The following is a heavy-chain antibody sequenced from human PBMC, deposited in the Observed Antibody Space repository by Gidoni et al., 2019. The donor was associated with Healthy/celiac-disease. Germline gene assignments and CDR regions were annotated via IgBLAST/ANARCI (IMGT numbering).Heavy chain of an antibody. CDR3: ASRTAAGSNWFDP. J-gene: IGHJ5*02. V-gene: IGHV1-69*02. Sequence: QVQLVQSGAEVKKPGSSVKVSCKASAGTFSSYTISWVRQAPGQGLEWMGRIIPILGIANYAQKFQGRVTITADKSTSTAYMELSSLRSEDTAVYYCASRTAAGSNWFDPWGQGTLVTVSS. CDR2: IIPILGIA. CDR1: AGTFSSYT. D-gene: IGHD6-13*01.